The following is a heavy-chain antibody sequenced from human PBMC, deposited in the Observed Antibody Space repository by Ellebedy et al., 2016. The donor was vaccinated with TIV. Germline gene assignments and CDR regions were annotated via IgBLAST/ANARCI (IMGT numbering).Heavy chain of an antibody. Sequence: GESLKISXAASGFTVSSNYMSWVRQAPGKGLEWVSVIYSGGNTYYADSVKGRFTISRDNSKNTLYLQMNSLRAEDTAVYYCARERMMYYYDSSDAFDIWGQGTMVTVPS. CDR3: ARERMMYYYDSSDAFDI. J-gene: IGHJ3*02. V-gene: IGHV3-53*05. CDR2: IYSGGNT. CDR1: GFTVSSNY. D-gene: IGHD3-22*01.